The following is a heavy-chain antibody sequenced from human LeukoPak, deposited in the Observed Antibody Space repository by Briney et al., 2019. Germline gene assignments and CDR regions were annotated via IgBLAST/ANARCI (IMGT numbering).Heavy chain of an antibody. D-gene: IGHD6-13*01. V-gene: IGHV3-30-3*01. CDR2: ISYDGSNK. CDR3: AREDPSIAAAHFDY. CDR1: GFTFSSYA. Sequence: GGSLRPSCAASGFTFSSYAMHWVRQAPGKGLEWVAVISYDGSNKYYADSVKGRFTISRDNSKNTLYLQMNSLRAEDTAVYYCAREDPSIAAAHFDYWGQGTLVTVSS. J-gene: IGHJ4*02.